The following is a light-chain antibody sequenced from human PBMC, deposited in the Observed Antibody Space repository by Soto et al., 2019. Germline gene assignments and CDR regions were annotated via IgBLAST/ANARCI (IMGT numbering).Light chain of an antibody. CDR2: AAS. Sequence: DIQMTQSPSSLSASVGDRVTITCRASQSISSYLNWYQQKPGKAPKLLIYAASSLQSGVPSRFSGSGSGTDFTLTISSLQPEDFATYYCQQSYSTPWTFGQGTKVYI. V-gene: IGKV1-39*01. CDR3: QQSYSTPWT. J-gene: IGKJ1*01. CDR1: QSISSY.